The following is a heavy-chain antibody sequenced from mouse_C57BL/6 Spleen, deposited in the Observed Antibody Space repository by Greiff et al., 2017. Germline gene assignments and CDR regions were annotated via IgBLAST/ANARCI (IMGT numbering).Heavy chain of an antibody. CDR1: GYAFSSYW. CDR2: IYPGDGDT. V-gene: IGHV1-80*01. D-gene: IGHD2-1*01. CDR3: AKGNYDAMDY. J-gene: IGHJ4*01. Sequence: QVQLQQSGAELVKPGASVKLSCKASGYAFSSYWMNLVQQRPGKGLEWIGQIYPGDGDTNYNGKFKGKATLTADKSSSTAYMQLSSLTSEDAAVYFCAKGNYDAMDYWGQGTSVTVSS.